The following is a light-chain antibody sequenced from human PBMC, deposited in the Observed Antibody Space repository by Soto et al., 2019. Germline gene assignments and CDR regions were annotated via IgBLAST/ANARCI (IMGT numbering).Light chain of an antibody. CDR2: AAS. J-gene: IGKJ1*01. CDR1: QTITTY. CDR3: QKYNSPPRT. V-gene: IGKV1-27*01. Sequence: PMTQSPSSLSASGGDRVTITCRASQTITTYLAWYQQKPGELPKLVIYAASILQTGVPSRFSGSGSGTDFSLTISSLQPEDVATYFCQKYNSPPRTFGQGTKVDIK.